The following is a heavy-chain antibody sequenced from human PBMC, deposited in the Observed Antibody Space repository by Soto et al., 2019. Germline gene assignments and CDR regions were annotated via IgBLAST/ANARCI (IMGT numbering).Heavy chain of an antibody. Sequence: EVQLVESGGDLVQPGGSLRLSCAASGFTFSSYDFHWVRQATGKGLEWVSGIGTAGDTYYAGSVKGRFIMSRENAKNSLYLQMYSLRAGDTAVYYCTRGADGFDYWGQGTLVTVSS. D-gene: IGHD3-16*01. J-gene: IGHJ4*02. CDR2: IGTAGDT. CDR1: GFTFSSYD. V-gene: IGHV3-13*01. CDR3: TRGADGFDY.